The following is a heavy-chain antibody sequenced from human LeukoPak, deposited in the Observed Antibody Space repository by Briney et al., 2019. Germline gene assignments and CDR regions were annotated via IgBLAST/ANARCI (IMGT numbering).Heavy chain of an antibody. CDR1: GFTFSSYW. D-gene: IGHD3-22*01. CDR3: ARGGYYDSSGYYTIDY. V-gene: IGHV3-74*01. J-gene: IGHJ4*02. CDR2: INSDGSST. Sequence: GGSLRLSCAASGFTFSSYWMHWVRQAPGKGLVWVSRINSDGSSTSYADSVKGRFTISRGNAKNTLYLQMNSLRAEDTAVYYCARGGYYDSSGYYTIDYWGQGTLVTVSS.